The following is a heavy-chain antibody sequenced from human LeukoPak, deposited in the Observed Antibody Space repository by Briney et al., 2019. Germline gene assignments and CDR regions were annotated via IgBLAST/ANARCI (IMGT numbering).Heavy chain of an antibody. CDR3: ARGQSYWGSILGCYFDY. V-gene: IGHV4-59*01. J-gene: IGHJ4*02. CDR1: GTSLSTYY. Sequence: PSETLSLTCTVSGTSLSTYYWTWIRQPPGKGLEWIGYINYNGRTNYNPSLMSRVTISIDTSKNQFSLKLSSVTAADTAVYYCARGQSYWGSILGCYFDYWGQGTLVTVSS. D-gene: IGHD2-21*01. CDR2: INYNGRT.